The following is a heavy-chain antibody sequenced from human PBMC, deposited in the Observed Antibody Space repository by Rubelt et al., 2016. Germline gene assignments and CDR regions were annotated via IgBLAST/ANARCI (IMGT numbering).Heavy chain of an antibody. CDR3: AKKDQLKAFDI. CDR2: MSETGSKI. J-gene: IGHJ3*02. Sequence: EVQLLESGGGLVQPGGSLRLSCVASGFSFSNYAMSWVRQAPGKGLEWLSAMSETGSKIVYTDSVKGRFTISRDNSKNTLYKQMNRLRAEDTAVYYCAKKDQLKAFDIWGQGTMVAVSS. CDR1: GFSFSNYA. V-gene: IGHV3-23*01.